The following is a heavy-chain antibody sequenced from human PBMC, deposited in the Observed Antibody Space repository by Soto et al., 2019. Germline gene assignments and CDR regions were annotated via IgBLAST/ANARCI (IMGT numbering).Heavy chain of an antibody. J-gene: IGHJ4*02. CDR1: GGYISSSSYY. Sequence: PSETLSLTCTVSGGYISSSSYYWGWIRRPPGKGLEWIGSIYYSGSTYYTPSLKSRVTISVDTSKNQFSLKLSSVTAADTAVYYCARPHQNRNNDYGDYFYYWGQGTLVTVSS. V-gene: IGHV4-39*01. CDR3: ARPHQNRNNDYGDYFYY. CDR2: IYYSGST. D-gene: IGHD4-17*01.